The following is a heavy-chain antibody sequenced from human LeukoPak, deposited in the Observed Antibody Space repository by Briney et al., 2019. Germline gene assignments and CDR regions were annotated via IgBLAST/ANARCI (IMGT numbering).Heavy chain of an antibody. V-gene: IGHV4-59*01. CDR3: ARSAGVVNWFDP. CDR2: IYDGGST. J-gene: IGHJ5*02. Sequence: KPSETLSLTCTVSGGSISSYYWSWIRQPPGKGLEWIGYIYDGGSTNYNPSLKSRFTISVDTSKNQFSLKLSSVTAAATAVYYCARSAGVVNWFDPWGQGTLVTVSS. D-gene: IGHD2-8*01. CDR1: GGSISSYY.